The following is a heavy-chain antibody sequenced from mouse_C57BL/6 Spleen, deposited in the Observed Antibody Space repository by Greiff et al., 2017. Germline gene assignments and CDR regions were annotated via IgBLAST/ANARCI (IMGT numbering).Heavy chain of an antibody. V-gene: IGHV1-54*01. CDR1: GYAFTNYL. CDR2: INPGSGGT. CDR3: ARWGDGYYGGYFDY. Sequence: VQLQQSGAELVRPGTSVKVSCKASGYAFTNYLIEWVKQRPGQGLEWIGVINPGSGGTNYNEKFKGKATLTADKSSSTAYMQLSSLTSEDSAVYFCARWGDGYYGGYFDYWGQGTTLTVSS. J-gene: IGHJ2*01. D-gene: IGHD2-3*01.